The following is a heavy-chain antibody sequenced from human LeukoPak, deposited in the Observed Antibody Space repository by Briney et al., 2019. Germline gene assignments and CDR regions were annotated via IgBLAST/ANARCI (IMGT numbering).Heavy chain of an antibody. Sequence: SETLSLTCAVYGGSFSGYYWSWIRQAPGKGLEWIGEINHSGSANYNPSLKSRVTISVDTSKNQFSLKLSSVTAADTAVYYCARDGIAAAGTLRIWGQGTMVTVSS. J-gene: IGHJ3*02. CDR3: ARDGIAAAGTLRI. V-gene: IGHV4-34*01. D-gene: IGHD6-13*01. CDR1: GGSFSGYY. CDR2: INHSGSA.